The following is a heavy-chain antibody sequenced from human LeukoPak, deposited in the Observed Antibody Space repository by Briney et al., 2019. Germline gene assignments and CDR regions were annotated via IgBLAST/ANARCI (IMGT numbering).Heavy chain of an antibody. CDR2: IYTSGST. CDR1: GGSISSYY. D-gene: IGHD3-22*01. J-gene: IGHJ4*02. CDR3: ARDLGYYDSSGYYYVPLGY. Sequence: SETLSLTCTVSGGSISSYYWSWIRQPPGKGLEWIGYIYTSGSTNYNPSLKSRVTISVDTSKNQFSLKLSSVTAADTAVYYCARDLGYYDSSGYYYVPLGYWGQGTLVTVSS. V-gene: IGHV4-4*09.